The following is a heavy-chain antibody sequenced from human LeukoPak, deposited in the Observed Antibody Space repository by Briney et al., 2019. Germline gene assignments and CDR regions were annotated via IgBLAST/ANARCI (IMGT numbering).Heavy chain of an antibody. CDR2: IYYSGST. CDR3: ARLAVAGHIDY. V-gene: IGHV4-59*01. D-gene: IGHD6-19*01. J-gene: IGHJ4*02. CDR1: GGSISSYY. Sequence: SETLSLTCTVSGGSISSYYWSWIRQPPGKGLEWIGYIYYSGSTNYNPSLKSRVTISADTSKNQFSLKLSSVTAADTAVYYCARLAVAGHIDYWGQGTLVTVSS.